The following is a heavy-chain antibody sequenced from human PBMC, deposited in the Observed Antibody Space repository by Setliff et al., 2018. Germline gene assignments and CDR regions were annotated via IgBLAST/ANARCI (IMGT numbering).Heavy chain of an antibody. V-gene: IGHV1-46*01. D-gene: IGHD6-19*01. CDR1: GYTFTSYY. J-gene: IGHJ3*02. CDR3: AKDVSPPGTNGWHPDVLDI. Sequence: VKVSCKASGYTFTSYYMHWVRQAPGQGLEWMGIINPSGGSTSYAQKFQGRVTMTRDTSTSTVYMELSSLRSEDTAVYYCAKDVSPPGTNGWHPDVLDIWGQGTMVTVSS. CDR2: INPSGGST.